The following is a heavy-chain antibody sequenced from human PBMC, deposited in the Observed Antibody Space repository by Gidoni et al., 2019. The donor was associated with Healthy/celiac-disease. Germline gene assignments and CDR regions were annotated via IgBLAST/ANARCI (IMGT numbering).Heavy chain of an antibody. Sequence: EVQLLESGGGLVQPGGALRISCAASGINLSSYAMSWVRQAPGKGLEWVSAISCSGGSTYYADSVKGRFTISRDNSKNTMYLQMNSLRAEDTAVYYCAKDTTDWGGWYGINYWGQGTLVTVSS. CDR2: ISCSGGST. CDR1: GINLSSYA. J-gene: IGHJ4*02. D-gene: IGHD6-19*01. CDR3: AKDTTDWGGWYGINY. V-gene: IGHV3-23*01.